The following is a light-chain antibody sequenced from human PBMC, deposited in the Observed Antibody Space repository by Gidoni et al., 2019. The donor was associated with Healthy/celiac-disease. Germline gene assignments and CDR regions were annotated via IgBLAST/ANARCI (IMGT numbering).Light chain of an antibody. Sequence: DIHMPQSPSSRSASVGSRVTITCLASQSINSYLNWDQQKPGKVPKLLIYAASSLQSGVPSSFSGSGYGTDFTLTISSLQPEDLANYYCQQSYSTHRNTFGQGTKLEIK. CDR3: QQSYSTHRNT. V-gene: IGKV1-39*01. CDR2: AAS. J-gene: IGKJ2*01. CDR1: QSINSY.